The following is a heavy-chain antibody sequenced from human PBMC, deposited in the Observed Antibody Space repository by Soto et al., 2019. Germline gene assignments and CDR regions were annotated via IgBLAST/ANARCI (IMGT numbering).Heavy chain of an antibody. Sequence: ASVKVSCKASGYTFTSYGISWVRQAPGQGLEWMGWISAYNGNTNYAQKPQGRVTMTTDTSTSTAYMELRSLRSDDTAVYYCARSPLRYFCSPTGKNWFDPWGQGTLVTVSS. CDR2: ISAYNGNT. CDR1: GYTFTSYG. CDR3: ARSPLRYFCSPTGKNWFDP. J-gene: IGHJ5*02. D-gene: IGHD3-3*01. V-gene: IGHV1-18*01.